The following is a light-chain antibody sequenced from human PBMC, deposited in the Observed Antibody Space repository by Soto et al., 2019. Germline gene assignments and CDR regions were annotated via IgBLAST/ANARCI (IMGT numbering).Light chain of an antibody. CDR2: GAS. CDR1: QSISNN. J-gene: IGKJ4*01. CDR3: QQYNKWPPVT. Sequence: EIVMTQSPATLSVSPGERATLSCRASQSISNNLAWYQQQPGQTPRLLIHGASTRATGIPARFSGSGSGTEFTLTISSLQSEDFAVYYCQQYNKWPPVTFGGGTKVDIK. V-gene: IGKV3-15*01.